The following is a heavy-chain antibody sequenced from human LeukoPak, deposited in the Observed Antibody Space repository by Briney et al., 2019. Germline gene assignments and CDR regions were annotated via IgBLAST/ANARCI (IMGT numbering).Heavy chain of an antibody. CDR1: GDSISSSSYY. V-gene: IGHV4-39*07. CDR3: ARGIYGSGSYYHIDY. J-gene: IGHJ4*02. Sequence: PSETLSLTCTVSGDSISSSSYYWGWIRQPPGKGLEWIGSIYYSGSTSYNPSLKSRVTISVDTSKNQFSLKLSSVTAADTAVYYCARGIYGSGSYYHIDYWGQGTLVTVSS. D-gene: IGHD3-10*01. CDR2: IYYSGST.